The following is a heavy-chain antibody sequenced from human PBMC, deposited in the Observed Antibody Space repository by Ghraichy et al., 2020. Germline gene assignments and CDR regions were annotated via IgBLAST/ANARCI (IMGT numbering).Heavy chain of an antibody. CDR3: ARGRRAGSGDFWSGRRPYSGYGMDV. CDR1: GGSFSGYY. Sequence: SETLSLTCAVYGGSFSGYYWSWIRQPPRKGLEWIGEINHSGSTNYNPSLKSRVTISVDTSKNQFSLKLSSVTAADTAVYYCARGRRAGSGDFWSGRRPYSGYGMDVWGQGTTVTVSS. CDR2: INHSGST. J-gene: IGHJ6*02. V-gene: IGHV4-34*01. D-gene: IGHD3-3*01.